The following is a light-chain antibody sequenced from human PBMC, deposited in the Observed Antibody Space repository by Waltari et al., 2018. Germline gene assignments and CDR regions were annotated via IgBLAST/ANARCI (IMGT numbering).Light chain of an antibody. CDR1: SGINVGAYR. V-gene: IGLV5-45*03. CDR2: YKSDSDK. CDR3: MIFHGNAWV. Sequence: QAVLTQPSSLSASPGASASLTCPLRSGINVGAYRIYWYQQKPGSPPQYPLRYKSDSDKGLGSGVPSRFSGSKDASANAGILLISGLQSDDEADYYCMIFHGNAWVFGGGTKLTVL. J-gene: IGLJ2*01.